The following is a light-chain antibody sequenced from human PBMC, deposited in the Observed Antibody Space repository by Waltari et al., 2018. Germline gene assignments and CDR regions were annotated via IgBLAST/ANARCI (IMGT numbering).Light chain of an antibody. V-gene: IGLV1-40*01. CDR3: QQFYSIPPT. J-gene: IGLJ3*02. CDR2: TNT. Sequence: QFVLTQPPSLSGAPGERATLPCTGSSSNIGTDYDVHWYQQFPGTAPKLLIYTNTNRPSGVPDRFSGSGSGTDFTLTINSLQAEDVAVYYCQQFYSIPPTFGQGTK. CDR1: SSNIGTDYD.